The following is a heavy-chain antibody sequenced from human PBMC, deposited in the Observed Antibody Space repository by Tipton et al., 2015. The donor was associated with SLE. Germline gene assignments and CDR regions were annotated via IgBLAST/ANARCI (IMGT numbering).Heavy chain of an antibody. CDR3: ARAEMTTEGSVFYFYVDV. CDR2: IYIGGST. D-gene: IGHD5-24*01. V-gene: IGHV4-4*07. J-gene: IGHJ6*03. CDR1: GGSISSYY. Sequence: TLSLTCTVSGGSISSYYWSWIRQPAGKGLEWIGRIYIGGSTIYNPSLESRVTVSVDTSKNQFSLKLTSVTTADTAVYYCARAEMTTEGSVFYFYVDVWGKGTTVTVSS.